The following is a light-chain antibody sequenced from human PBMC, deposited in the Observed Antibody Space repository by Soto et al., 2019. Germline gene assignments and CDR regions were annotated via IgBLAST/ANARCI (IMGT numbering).Light chain of an antibody. V-gene: IGLV2-14*01. J-gene: IGLJ1*01. CDR2: DVG. Sequence: QSMLTQPASVSGSPGQSITISCTGTSSDVGGYNSVSWYQQHPGKAPKLVIYDVGNRPSGVSDRFSGSKSGNTASLTISGLQAEDEAEYYCSSYTSSSTYVFGAGTKVTVL. CDR1: SSDVGGYNS. CDR3: SSYTSSSTYV.